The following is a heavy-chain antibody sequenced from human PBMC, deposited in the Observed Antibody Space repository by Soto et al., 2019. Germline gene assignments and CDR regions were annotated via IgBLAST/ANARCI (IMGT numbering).Heavy chain of an antibody. Sequence: ASVKVSFKASGYTFTSYGISWLRQAPGQGLEWMGWISAYNGNTNYAQKLQGRVTMTTDTSTSTAYMELRSLRSDDTAVYYCARDPVITMIVGGYFDYWGQGTLVTVSS. CDR1: GYTFTSYG. V-gene: IGHV1-18*04. CDR2: ISAYNGNT. D-gene: IGHD3-22*01. J-gene: IGHJ4*02. CDR3: ARDPVITMIVGGYFDY.